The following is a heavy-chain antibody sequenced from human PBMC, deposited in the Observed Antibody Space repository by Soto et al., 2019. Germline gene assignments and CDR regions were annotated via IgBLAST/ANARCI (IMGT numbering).Heavy chain of an antibody. CDR1: GFSLSTSGVG. J-gene: IGHJ4*02. D-gene: IGHD6-13*01. V-gene: IGHV2-5*02. Sequence: QITLKESDPTLVKPTQTLTLTCTFSGFSLSTSGVGVGWIRQPPGKALEWLALIYWDDDKYYSPSLKNRLTITKDTSKNQVVLTMTNMDPVDTATYYCAHQNVGYSISRDSDYWGQGTLVTVSS. CDR2: IYWDDDK. CDR3: AHQNVGYSISRDSDY.